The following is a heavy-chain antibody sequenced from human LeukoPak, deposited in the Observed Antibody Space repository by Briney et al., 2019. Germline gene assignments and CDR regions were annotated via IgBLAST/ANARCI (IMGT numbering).Heavy chain of an antibody. CDR3: ARGGITMIGDLDY. Sequence: SETLSLTCTVSGDSISSGDYYWSWIRQPAGKGLEWIGRISSSGSTDYNPSLKSRVTMSVDTSKNQFSLKLSSVTAADTAVYYCARGGITMIGDLDYWGQGTLVTVSS. D-gene: IGHD3-22*01. V-gene: IGHV4-61*02. CDR1: GDSISSGDYY. J-gene: IGHJ4*02. CDR2: ISSSGST.